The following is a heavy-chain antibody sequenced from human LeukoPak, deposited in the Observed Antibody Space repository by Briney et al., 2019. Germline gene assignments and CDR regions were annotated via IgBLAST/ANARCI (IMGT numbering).Heavy chain of an antibody. CDR3: ARGLRGSPAFDY. D-gene: IGHD2-2*01. CDR2: FNPNSGGT. Sequence: ASVKVSCKASGYTFTGYYMHWVRQAPGQGLEWMGWFNPNSGGTKYAQKFQGRVTMTRDTSISTVYMELSRLRSDDTAVYYCARGLRGSPAFDYWGQGTLVTVSS. CDR1: GYTFTGYY. V-gene: IGHV1-2*02. J-gene: IGHJ4*02.